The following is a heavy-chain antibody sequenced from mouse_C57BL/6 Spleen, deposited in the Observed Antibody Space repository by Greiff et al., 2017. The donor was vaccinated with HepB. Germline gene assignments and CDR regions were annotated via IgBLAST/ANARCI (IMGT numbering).Heavy chain of an antibody. Sequence: EVMLVESGGGLVKPGGSLKLSCAASGFTFSSYAMSWVRQTPEKRLEWVATISDGGSYTYYPDNVKGRFTISRDNAKNNLYLQMSHLKSEDTAMYYCARVKFYALDYWGQGTSVTVSS. V-gene: IGHV5-4*03. CDR2: ISDGGSYT. J-gene: IGHJ4*01. CDR3: ARVKFYALDY. CDR1: GFTFSSYA. D-gene: IGHD1-3*01.